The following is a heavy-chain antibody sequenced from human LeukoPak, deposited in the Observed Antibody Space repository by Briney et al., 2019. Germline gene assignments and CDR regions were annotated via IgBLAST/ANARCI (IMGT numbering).Heavy chain of an antibody. CDR1: GHSISSGYF. J-gene: IGHJ4*02. D-gene: IGHD3-10*01. V-gene: IGHV4-38-2*02. CDR2: ASHSGRI. Sequence: SETVSLTCSVSGHSISSGYFWGWIRQSPGKGLEWIGSASHSGRIYYNPSLNSRVTLSIDTSKNQFFLRLRSVTAADTALYYCARVYYHGTGSNLFDYWGQGILVTVSS. CDR3: ARVYYHGTGSNLFDY.